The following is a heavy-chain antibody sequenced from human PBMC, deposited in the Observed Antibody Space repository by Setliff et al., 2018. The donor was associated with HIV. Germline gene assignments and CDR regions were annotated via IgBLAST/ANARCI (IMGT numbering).Heavy chain of an antibody. Sequence: PGGSLRLSCAASGFTFSIYEMNWVRQAPGKGLEWVSYMTASGSTIYYADSVNGRFTISRDNAKNSLFLQMHSLRAEDTAVYYCARVADGYNSYFDYWGQGTLVTVSS. D-gene: IGHD5-18*01. CDR2: MTASGSTI. J-gene: IGHJ4*02. CDR1: GFTFSIYE. V-gene: IGHV3-48*03. CDR3: ARVADGYNSYFDY.